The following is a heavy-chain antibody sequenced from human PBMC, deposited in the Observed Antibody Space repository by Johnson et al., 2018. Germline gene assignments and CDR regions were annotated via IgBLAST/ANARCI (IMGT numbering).Heavy chain of an antibody. J-gene: IGHJ6*03. CDR3: ASGLRYFDWLDHYYYYYRDV. CDR2: IYYSGST. CDR1: GGSISSYY. V-gene: IGHV4-59*01. Sequence: VQLLESGPGLVKPSETLSLTCTVSGGSISSYYWSWIRQPPGKGLEWIGYIYYSGSTNYNPSLKSRVTISVDTSKNQFSLKLSPVTPADTAVYYCASGLRYFDWLDHYYYYYRDVWGKGTTVTVSS. D-gene: IGHD3-9*01.